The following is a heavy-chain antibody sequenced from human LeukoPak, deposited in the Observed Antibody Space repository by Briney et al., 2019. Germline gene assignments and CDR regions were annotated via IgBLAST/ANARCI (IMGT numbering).Heavy chain of an antibody. CDR1: GYTFINYG. CDR3: ARDQEAFDY. CDR2: ISGYKGNT. Sequence: ASVKVSCKASGYTFINYGVNWVRQAPGQGLEWMGWISGYKGNTKYAQKFQGRVTVTRDTSTSTVHMELSGLRSEDTAVYYCARDQEAFDYWGQGTLVTVSS. J-gene: IGHJ4*02. V-gene: IGHV1-18*01.